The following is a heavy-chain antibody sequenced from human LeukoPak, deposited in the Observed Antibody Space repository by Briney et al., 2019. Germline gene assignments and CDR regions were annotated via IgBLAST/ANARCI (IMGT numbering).Heavy chain of an antibody. V-gene: IGHV4-59*01. D-gene: IGHD3-3*01. Sequence: SETLSLTCTVSCGSISSYYWSWIRQPPGKGLEWIGYIYYSGSTNYNPSLKSRVTISVDTSKNQFSLKLSSVTAADTAVYYCARRYYDFWSGFYYYYMDVWGKGTTVTVSS. CDR3: ARRYYDFWSGFYYYYMDV. CDR1: CGSISSYY. J-gene: IGHJ6*03. CDR2: IYYSGST.